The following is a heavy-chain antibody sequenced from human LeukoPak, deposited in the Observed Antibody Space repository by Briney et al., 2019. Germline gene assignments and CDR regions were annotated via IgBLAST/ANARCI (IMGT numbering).Heavy chain of an antibody. CDR1: GFTFSSYS. CDR2: ISSSSSYI. V-gene: IGHV3-21*01. D-gene: IGHD2-2*01. J-gene: IGHJ4*02. CDR3: ARGGGYCSSTSCYPGL. Sequence: GGSLRLSCAASGFTFSSYSMNWVRQASGKGLEWVSSISSSSSYIYYADSVKGRFTISRDNAKNSLYLQMNSLRAEDTAVYYCARGGGYCSSTSCYPGLWGQGTLVTVSS.